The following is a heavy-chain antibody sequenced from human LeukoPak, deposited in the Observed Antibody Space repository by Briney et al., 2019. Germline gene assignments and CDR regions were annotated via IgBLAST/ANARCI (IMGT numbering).Heavy chain of an antibody. Sequence: SVKVPCKASGGTFSSHAISWVRQDPGPGLEWLGGIIPIVGTTNCAQKFQGRVTITAVGSTSTAYMELSSLRSEDTAVYCCAMKPTRLYYVDYWGQGTLVTVSS. D-gene: IGHD2-21*02. CDR1: GGTFSSHA. CDR3: AMKPTRLYYVDY. CDR2: IIPIVGTT. V-gene: IGHV1-69*13. J-gene: IGHJ4*02.